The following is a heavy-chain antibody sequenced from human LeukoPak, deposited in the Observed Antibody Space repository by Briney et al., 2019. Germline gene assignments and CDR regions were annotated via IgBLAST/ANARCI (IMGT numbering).Heavy chain of an antibody. J-gene: IGHJ4*02. Sequence: SETLSLTCAVYGGSFSGYYWSWIRQPPGEGLEWIGEINHSGSTNYNPSLKSRVTISVDTSKNQFSLKLSSVTAADTAVYYCVRRGSGYDYRGFDYWGQGTLVTVSS. CDR2: INHSGST. CDR1: GGSFSGYY. D-gene: IGHD5-12*01. CDR3: VRRGSGYDYRGFDY. V-gene: IGHV4-34*01.